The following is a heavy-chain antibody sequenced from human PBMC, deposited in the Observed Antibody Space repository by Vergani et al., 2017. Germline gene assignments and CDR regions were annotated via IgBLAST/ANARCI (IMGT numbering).Heavy chain of an antibody. J-gene: IGHJ4*02. D-gene: IGHD2-2*01. CDR1: GGTFSSYA. V-gene: IGHV1-69*01. CDR3: ARPGYRYCSSTSCYGGADY. Sequence: QVQLVQSGAEVKKPGSSVKVSCKASGGTFSSYAISWVRQAPGQGLEWMGGIIPIFGTANYAQKFQGRVPITADESTSTAYMELSSLRSEDTAVYYCARPGYRYCSSTSCYGGADYWGQGTLVTVSS. CDR2: IIPIFGTA.